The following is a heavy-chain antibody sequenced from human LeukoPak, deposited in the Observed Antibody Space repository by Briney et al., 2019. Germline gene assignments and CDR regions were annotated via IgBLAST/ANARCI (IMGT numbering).Heavy chain of an antibody. V-gene: IGHV4-4*07. CDR1: GGSISSYY. Sequence: SETLALTCTVSGGSISSYYWSWIRQPAGKGLEWIGRIYTSGSTNYNPSLKSRVTMSVDTSKNQFSLKLSSVTAADTAVYYCARGSYTGYDSHGFDIWGQGTMVTVPS. J-gene: IGHJ3*02. CDR3: ARGSYTGYDSHGFDI. D-gene: IGHD5-12*01. CDR2: IYTSGST.